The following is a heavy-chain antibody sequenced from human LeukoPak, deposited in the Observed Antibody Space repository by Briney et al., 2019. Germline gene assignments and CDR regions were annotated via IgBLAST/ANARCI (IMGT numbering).Heavy chain of an antibody. V-gene: IGHV3-23*01. CDR1: GFTFSSYA. D-gene: IGHD3-22*01. CDR3: AKAHYDSSDYGPWY. Sequence: GGSLRLSCAASGFTFSSYAMSWVRQAPGKGLEWVSAISGSGVTTYYADSVKGRFTISRDNSKNTLYLQMNSLRAEDTAVYFCAKAHYDSSDYGPWYWGQGTLVTVSS. J-gene: IGHJ4*02. CDR2: ISGSGVTT.